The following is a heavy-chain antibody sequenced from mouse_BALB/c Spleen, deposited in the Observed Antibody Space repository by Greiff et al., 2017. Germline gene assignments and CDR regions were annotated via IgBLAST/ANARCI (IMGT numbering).Heavy chain of an antibody. CDR3: ASPYGCD. Sequence: QVQLQQPGAELVKPGASVKLSCKASGYTFTSYWMHWVKQRPGQGLEWIGEIDPSDSYTNYNQKFKGKATLTVDKSSSTAYMQLSSLTSEDSAVYYCASPYGCDWGQGTTLTVSA. D-gene: IGHD2-2*01. J-gene: IGHJ2*01. CDR1: GYTFTSYW. V-gene: IGHV1-69*02. CDR2: IDPSDSYT.